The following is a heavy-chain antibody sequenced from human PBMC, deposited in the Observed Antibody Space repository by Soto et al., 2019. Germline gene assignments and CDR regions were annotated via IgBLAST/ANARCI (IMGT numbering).Heavy chain of an antibody. CDR2: ISSNGGST. J-gene: IGHJ3*02. CDR1: GFTFSSYA. CDR3: AKLTDPYDAFDI. D-gene: IGHD7-27*01. Sequence: GESLKISCSASGFTFSSYAMHWVRQAPGKGLEYVSAISSNGGSTYYADSVKGRFTISRDNSKNTLYLQMSSLRAEDTAVYYCAKLTDPYDAFDIWGQGTMVTVSS. V-gene: IGHV3-64D*06.